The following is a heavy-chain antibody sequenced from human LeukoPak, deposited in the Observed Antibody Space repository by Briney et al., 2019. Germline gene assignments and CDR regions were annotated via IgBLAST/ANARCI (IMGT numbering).Heavy chain of an antibody. D-gene: IGHD4-17*01. J-gene: IGHJ4*02. CDR1: GFTFDDYA. Sequence: GRSLRLSCAASGFTFDDYAMHWVRQVPGRGLEWVSGISWNSGSIGYADSVKGRFTISRDNAKNSLYLQMNSLRAEDMALYYCAKSKTVTTEFDHWGQGTLVTVSS. CDR2: ISWNSGSI. V-gene: IGHV3-9*03. CDR3: AKSKTVTTEFDH.